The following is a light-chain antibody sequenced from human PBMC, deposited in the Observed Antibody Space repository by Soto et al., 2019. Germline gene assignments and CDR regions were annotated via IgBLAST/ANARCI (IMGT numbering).Light chain of an antibody. CDR1: QSVFYSSNNKNY. V-gene: IGKV4-1*01. CDR2: WPS. CDR3: QQYFNFPWT. Sequence: DIVMTQSPDSLAVSLGERATINCKSSQSVFYSSNNKNYLAWYQQRPGQPPNLLIYWPSTRESGVPDRFSGSGCGTYFSLTISILHAEDVAIFYCQQYFNFPWTFGQWTKVYIK. J-gene: IGKJ1*01.